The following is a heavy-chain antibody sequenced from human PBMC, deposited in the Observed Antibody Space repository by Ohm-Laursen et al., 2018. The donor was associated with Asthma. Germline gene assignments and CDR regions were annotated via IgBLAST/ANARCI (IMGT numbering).Heavy chain of an antibody. J-gene: IGHJ4*02. CDR2: ISTASSFI. CDR1: GFTLKTYG. D-gene: IGHD4-17*01. V-gene: IGHV3-21*01. Sequence: SLRLSCAASGFTLKTYGIHWVRQIPGKGLEWVASISTASSFIYYADSVKGRFTISRDNAKNSLYLQMNSLRDEDTAVYYCARALMTTDGYWGQGTLVTVSS. CDR3: ARALMTTDGY.